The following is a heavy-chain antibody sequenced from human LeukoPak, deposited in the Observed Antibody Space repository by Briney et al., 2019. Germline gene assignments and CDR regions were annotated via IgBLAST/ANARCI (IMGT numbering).Heavy chain of an antibody. Sequence: PSETLSLTCTASGGSISSYYWSWIRQPPGKGLEWIGYIYYSGSTNYNPSLKSRVTISVDTSKNQFSLKLSSVTAADTAVYYCARTSDYDHGHTPFDYWGQGTLVTVSS. CDR1: GGSISSYY. CDR3: ARTSDYDHGHTPFDY. J-gene: IGHJ4*02. D-gene: IGHD3-16*01. V-gene: IGHV4-59*01. CDR2: IYYSGST.